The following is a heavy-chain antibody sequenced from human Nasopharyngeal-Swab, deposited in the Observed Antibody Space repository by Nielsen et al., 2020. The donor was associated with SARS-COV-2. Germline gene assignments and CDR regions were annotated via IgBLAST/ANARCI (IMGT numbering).Heavy chain of an antibody. J-gene: IGHJ4*02. CDR2: ISGSGGST. V-gene: IGHV3-23*01. Sequence: GESLKISCAASGFTFSSYAMSWVRQAPGKGLEWVSAISGSGGSTYYADSVKGRFTISRDNSKNTLYLQMNSLRAEDTAVYYCAKVAPYGDYGLGWGQGTLVTVSS. D-gene: IGHD4-17*01. CDR3: AKVAPYGDYGLG. CDR1: GFTFSSYA.